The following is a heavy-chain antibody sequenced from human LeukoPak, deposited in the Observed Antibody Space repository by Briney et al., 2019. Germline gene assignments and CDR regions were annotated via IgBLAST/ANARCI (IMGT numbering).Heavy chain of an antibody. D-gene: IGHD2-15*01. CDR2: INHSGST. CDR1: GGSFSGYD. J-gene: IGHJ5*02. Sequence: SETLSLTCAVYGGSFSGYDWSWIRQPPGKGLEWIGEINHSGSTNYNPSLKSRVTISIDTSNNQFSLKLSSVTAADTAVYYCAREVVVAATWFDPWGQGTLVAVSS. CDR3: AREVVVAATWFDP. V-gene: IGHV4-34*01.